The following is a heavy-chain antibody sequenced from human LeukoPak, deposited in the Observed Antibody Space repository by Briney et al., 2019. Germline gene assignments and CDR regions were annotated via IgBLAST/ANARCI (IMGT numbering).Heavy chain of an antibody. CDR2: INAGNGNT. J-gene: IGHJ4*02. V-gene: IGHV1-3*01. D-gene: IGHD4-17*01. CDR1: GYTFTSYA. CDR3: ARDQPTVTTGLDY. Sequence: ASEKVSCKASGYTFTSYAMHWVRQAPGQRLEWMGWINAGNGNTKYSQKFQGRVTITRDTSASTAYMELGSLRSEDTAVYYCARDQPTVTTGLDYWGQGTLVTVSS.